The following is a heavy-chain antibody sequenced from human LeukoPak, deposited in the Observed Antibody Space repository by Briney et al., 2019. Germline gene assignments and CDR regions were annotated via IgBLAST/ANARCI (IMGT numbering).Heavy chain of an antibody. D-gene: IGHD6-19*01. CDR3: ARFAVHRRIAVDGQFGLDY. J-gene: IGHJ4*02. V-gene: IGHV1-46*01. CDR2: INPSGGST. Sequence: ASVKVSCKASGYTFTGYYMHWVRQAPGQGLEWMGIINPSGGSTNYAQKFQGRVTMTRDTSTSTVYMELSSLRSEDTAVYYCARFAVHRRIAVDGQFGLDYWGQGTLVTVSS. CDR1: GYTFTGYY.